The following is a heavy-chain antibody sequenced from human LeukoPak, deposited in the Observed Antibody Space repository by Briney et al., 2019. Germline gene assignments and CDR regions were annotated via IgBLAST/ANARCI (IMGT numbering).Heavy chain of an antibody. CDR1: GFTFSSFA. Sequence: GGSLRLSCAASGFTFSSFAMQWVRQAPGKGLEWVALISYDGSNKYYADSVKGRFTISRDNSKNTLYLQMNSLRAEDTAVYYCAKRGYCSGGSCFDSDAMDVWGQGTTVTVSS. J-gene: IGHJ6*02. V-gene: IGHV3-30-3*01. CDR2: ISYDGSNK. CDR3: AKRGYCSGGSCFDSDAMDV. D-gene: IGHD2-15*01.